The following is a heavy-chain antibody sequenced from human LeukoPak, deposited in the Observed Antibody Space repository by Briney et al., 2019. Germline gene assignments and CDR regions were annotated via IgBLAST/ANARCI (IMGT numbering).Heavy chain of an antibody. V-gene: IGHV3-21*01. Sequence: GGSLRLSCAASGFTFSSYSMNWVRQAPGKGLEWVSSISSSSSYIYYADSVKGRFTISRDNAKNSLYLQMNSLRAEDTAVYYCAKGGRVVVTASFDYWGQGTLVTVSS. CDR3: AKGGRVVVTASFDY. CDR2: ISSSSSYI. CDR1: GFTFSSYS. J-gene: IGHJ4*02. D-gene: IGHD2-21*02.